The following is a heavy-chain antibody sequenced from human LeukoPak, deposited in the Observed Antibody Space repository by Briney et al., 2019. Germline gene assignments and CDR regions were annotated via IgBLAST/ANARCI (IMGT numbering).Heavy chain of an antibody. D-gene: IGHD4-17*01. CDR1: GYSFTSYW. CDR3: ARLTDYGDCLRPVWYGMDV. Sequence: GESLQISCKGSGYSFTSYWISWVRQMPGKGLEWMGRIDPSDSYTNYSPSFQGHVTVSADKSISTAYLQWSSLKASDTAMYYCARLTDYGDCLRPVWYGMDVWGQGTTVTVSS. J-gene: IGHJ6*02. V-gene: IGHV5-10-1*01. CDR2: IDPSDSYT.